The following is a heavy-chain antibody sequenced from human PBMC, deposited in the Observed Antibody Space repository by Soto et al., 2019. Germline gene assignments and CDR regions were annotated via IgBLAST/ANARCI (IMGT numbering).Heavy chain of an antibody. D-gene: IGHD2-2*01. CDR1: GFTFSSYS. V-gene: IGHV3-48*02. J-gene: IGHJ1*01. Sequence: GESLKISCAASGFTFSSYSMNWVRQAPGKGLEWVSYISSSSSTIYYADSVKGRFTISRDNAKNSLYLQMNSLRDEDTAVYYCARDIAHPPRVPAASFQHWGQGTLVTVSS. CDR2: ISSSSSTI. CDR3: ARDIAHPPRVPAASFQH.